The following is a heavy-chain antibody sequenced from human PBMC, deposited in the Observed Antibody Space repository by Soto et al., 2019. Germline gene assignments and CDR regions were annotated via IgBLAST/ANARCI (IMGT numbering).Heavy chain of an antibody. CDR3: AAVQGGGATFHF. D-gene: IGHD1-26*01. CDR2: IIPIFGTA. V-gene: IGHV1-69*13. J-gene: IGHJ4*02. Sequence: SVKVSCKASGGTFSSYAISWVRQAPGQGLEWMGGIIPIFGTANYAQRFQGRVTITADESTSTAYMELSSLRSEDTAVYYRAAVQGGGATFHFWGPGTLVTVSS. CDR1: GGTFSSYA.